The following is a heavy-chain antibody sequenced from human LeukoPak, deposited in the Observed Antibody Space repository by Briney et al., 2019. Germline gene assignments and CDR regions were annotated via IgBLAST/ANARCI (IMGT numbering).Heavy chain of an antibody. CDR3: AKDSAAPISITMVRGRWYFDY. CDR2: IRYDGSNR. D-gene: IGHD3-10*01. V-gene: IGHV3-30*02. Sequence: GGSLRLSCAASGFTFSDYYMSWIRQAPGKGLEWVAFIRYDGSNRYYADSVKGRFTISRDNSKNTLYLQIHSLRAEDTAVYYCAKDSAAPISITMVRGRWYFDYWGQGTLVTVSS. CDR1: GFTFSDYY. J-gene: IGHJ4*02.